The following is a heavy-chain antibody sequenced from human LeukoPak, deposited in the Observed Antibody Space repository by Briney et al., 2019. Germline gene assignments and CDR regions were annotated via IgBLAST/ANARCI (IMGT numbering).Heavy chain of an antibody. CDR2: IRSGSDTT. Sequence: GGSLRLSCAASGFTFGGYSMNWVRQAPGKGLEWISFIRSGSDTTYYADSVQGRFTISRDNSKNTLYLQMNSLRAEDTAVYYCAKDTKGGYSSSWYFDYWGQGTLVTVSS. V-gene: IGHV3-48*01. CDR1: GFTFGGYS. CDR3: AKDTKGGYSSSWYFDY. J-gene: IGHJ4*02. D-gene: IGHD6-13*01.